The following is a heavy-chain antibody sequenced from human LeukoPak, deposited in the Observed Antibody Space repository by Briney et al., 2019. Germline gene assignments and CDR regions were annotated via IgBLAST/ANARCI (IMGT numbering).Heavy chain of an antibody. V-gene: IGHV3-21*01. Sequence: PGGSLRLSCAASGFTFSSYSMNWVRQAPGKGLEWVSSISRSSSYIYYADSLRGRFTISRDDAQNSLYLQLNSLRAEDTAVYFCARGLRWAPNFDYWGQGTLVTVSS. J-gene: IGHJ4*02. CDR2: ISRSSSYI. CDR1: GFTFSSYS. D-gene: IGHD1-26*01. CDR3: ARGLRWAPNFDY.